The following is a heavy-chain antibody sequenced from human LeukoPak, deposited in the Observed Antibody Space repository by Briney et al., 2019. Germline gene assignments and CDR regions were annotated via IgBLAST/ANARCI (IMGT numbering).Heavy chain of an antibody. V-gene: IGHV3-30*04. Sequence: AGGSLRLSCAASGFTFSSYAMHWVRQAPGKGLEWVAVISYDGSNKYYADSVKGRFTISRDNSKNTLYLQMNALRAEDTAVYYCALRVAGTKIPDYWGQGTLVTVSS. D-gene: IGHD6-19*01. CDR3: ALRVAGTKIPDY. CDR1: GFTFSSYA. J-gene: IGHJ4*02. CDR2: ISYDGSNK.